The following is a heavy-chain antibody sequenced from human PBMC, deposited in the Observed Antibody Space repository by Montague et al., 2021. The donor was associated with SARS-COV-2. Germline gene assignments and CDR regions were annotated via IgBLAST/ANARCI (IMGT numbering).Heavy chain of an antibody. CDR2: ISKDGSDT. CDR1: GFTFSSYW. V-gene: IGHV3-74*01. CDR3: GRGGRSDWY. J-gene: IGHJ4*02. D-gene: IGHD1-26*01. Sequence: SLRLSCAASGFTFSSYWMHWVRQVSGKGLVWLSRISKDGSDTSYVDSVKGRFTISRDNAKNTLYLQMHSLRAEDTAVYYCGRGGRSDWYWGQGTLVTVSS.